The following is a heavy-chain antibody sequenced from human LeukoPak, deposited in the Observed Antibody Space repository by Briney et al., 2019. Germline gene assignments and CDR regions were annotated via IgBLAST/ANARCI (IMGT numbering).Heavy chain of an antibody. CDR1: GFTVSVNL. Sequence: PGGSLRLSCAASGFTVSVNLMSWVRQAPGKGLEWVSLIYSGGTTYYADSVKGRFTISSENSKNTLYLQMNSLRVEDTAVFFCARGKGKSRIVDYWGQGTLVTVSS. CDR3: ARGKGKSRIVDY. J-gene: IGHJ4*02. D-gene: IGHD2-15*01. CDR2: IYSGGTT. V-gene: IGHV3-66*01.